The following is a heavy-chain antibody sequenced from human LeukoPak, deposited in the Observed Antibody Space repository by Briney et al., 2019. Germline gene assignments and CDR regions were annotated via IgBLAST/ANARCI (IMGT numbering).Heavy chain of an antibody. Sequence: SVKVSCKASGGTFSSYAISWVRQAPGQGLEWMGGIIPIFGTANYAQKFQGRVTITADKSTSTAYMELSSLRSEDTAVYYCARAWEWLLAFDYWGQGTLVTVSS. J-gene: IGHJ4*02. CDR1: GGTFSSYA. D-gene: IGHD3-3*01. CDR2: IIPIFGTA. V-gene: IGHV1-69*06. CDR3: ARAWEWLLAFDY.